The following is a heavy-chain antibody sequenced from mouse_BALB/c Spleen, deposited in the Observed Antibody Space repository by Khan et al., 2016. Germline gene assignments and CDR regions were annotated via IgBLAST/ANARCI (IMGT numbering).Heavy chain of an antibody. V-gene: IGHV8-12*01. Sequence: QVTLKESGPGILQPSQTLSLTCSFSGFSLSTSGMGVSWIRQPSGKGLEWLAHIYWDDDKRYNPSLKSRLTLSKDPSSNQVFLKITSVDTADTATYYCAADDSFAYWGQGTLVTVSA. CDR2: IYWDDDK. CDR3: AADDSFAY. D-gene: IGHD2-13*01. J-gene: IGHJ3*01. CDR1: GFSLSTSGMG.